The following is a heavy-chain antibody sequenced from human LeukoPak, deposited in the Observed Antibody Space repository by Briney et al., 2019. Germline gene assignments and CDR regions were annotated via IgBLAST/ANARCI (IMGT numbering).Heavy chain of an antibody. CDR1: GGSFSGYS. V-gene: IGHV4-34*01. CDR3: ARGVEQWLVPHYFDY. Sequence: PSETLSLTCAVYGGSFSGYSWNWIRQPPGKGLEWIGEINHSGSTNYNPSLKSRVTISVDTSKNQFSLKLSSVTAADTAVYYCARGVEQWLVPHYFDYWGQGTLVTVSS. CDR2: INHSGST. J-gene: IGHJ4*02. D-gene: IGHD6-19*01.